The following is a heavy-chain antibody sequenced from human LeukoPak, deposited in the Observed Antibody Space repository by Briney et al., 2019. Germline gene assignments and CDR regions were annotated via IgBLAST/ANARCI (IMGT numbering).Heavy chain of an antibody. D-gene: IGHD6-13*01. V-gene: IGHV3-30*18. Sequence: PGGSLRLSCAASGFTFSSYSMNWVRQAPGKGLEWVAVISYDGSNKYYADSVKGRFTISRDNSKNTLYLQMNSLRAEDTAVYYCAKDSSSWYRNYGMDVWGQGTTVTVSS. J-gene: IGHJ6*02. CDR3: AKDSSSWYRNYGMDV. CDR1: GFTFSSYS. CDR2: ISYDGSNK.